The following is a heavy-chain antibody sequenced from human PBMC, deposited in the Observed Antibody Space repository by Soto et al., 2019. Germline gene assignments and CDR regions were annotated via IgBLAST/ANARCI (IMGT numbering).Heavy chain of an antibody. V-gene: IGHV4-31*03. CDR3: ARETGGDYGYYYYGMDV. Sequence: SETLSLTCTVSGGSISSGGYYWSWIRQHPGKGLEWIGYIYYSGSTYYNPSLKSRVTISVDTSKNQFSLKLSSVTAADTAVYYCARETGGDYGYYYYGMDVWGQGTTVTVSS. CDR2: IYYSGST. CDR1: GGSISSGGYY. J-gene: IGHJ6*02. D-gene: IGHD4-17*01.